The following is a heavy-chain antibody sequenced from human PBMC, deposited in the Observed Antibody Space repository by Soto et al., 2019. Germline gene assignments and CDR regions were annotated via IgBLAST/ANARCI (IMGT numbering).Heavy chain of an antibody. Sequence: SVKVSCKASGFTFTSSAVQWVRQARGQRLEWIGWIVVGSGNTNYAQKFQERVTITRDMSTSTAYMELSSLRSEDTAVYYWAADPFDSSGYSYFAYGGQGTLVTVSS. D-gene: IGHD3-22*01. J-gene: IGHJ4*02. CDR3: AADPFDSSGYSYFAY. V-gene: IGHV1-58*01. CDR2: IVVGSGNT. CDR1: GFTFTSSA.